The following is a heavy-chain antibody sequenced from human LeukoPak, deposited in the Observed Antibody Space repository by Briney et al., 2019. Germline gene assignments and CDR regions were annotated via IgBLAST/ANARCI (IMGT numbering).Heavy chain of an antibody. J-gene: IGHJ1*01. D-gene: IGHD6-13*01. Sequence: GGSLTVSFAASGFTLSSYAMSWLRQAPGKGLEWVSPISGSGGSTYYADSVKGRLAISRDNSKNTLYLQMNSMRAEDTAVYDCAKDLEAAGSYTEYFQHWGQGTLVTVSS. CDR1: GFTLSSYA. V-gene: IGHV3-23*01. CDR2: ISGSGGST. CDR3: AKDLEAAGSYTEYFQH.